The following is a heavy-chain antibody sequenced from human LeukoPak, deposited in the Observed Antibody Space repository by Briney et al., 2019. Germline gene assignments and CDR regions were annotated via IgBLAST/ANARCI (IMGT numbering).Heavy chain of an antibody. CDR2: IIPIFGTA. D-gene: IGHD5-18*01. J-gene: IGHJ4*02. CDR1: GATFSSYA. CDR3: ARGPTRGLPHFDY. V-gene: IGHV1-69*05. Sequence: ASVKVSCKASGATFSSYAISWVRQAPGQGLEWMGGIIPIFGTANYAQKFQGRVTITTDESTSTAYMELSSLRTEDTAVYYCARGPTRGLPHFDYWGQGTLVTVSS.